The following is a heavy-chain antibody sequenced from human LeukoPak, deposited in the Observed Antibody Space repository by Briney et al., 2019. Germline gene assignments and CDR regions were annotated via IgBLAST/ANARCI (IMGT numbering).Heavy chain of an antibody. V-gene: IGHV4-59*08. Sequence: SETLSLTCTVSGGSISSYYWSWIRQPPGKGLEWIGYIYYSGSTNYNPSLKSRVTISVDTSKNQFSLKLSSVTAADTAVYYCARVWIQLWPNLYYFDYWGQGTLVTVSS. CDR1: GGSISSYY. CDR2: IYYSGST. D-gene: IGHD5-18*01. J-gene: IGHJ4*02. CDR3: ARVWIQLWPNLYYFDY.